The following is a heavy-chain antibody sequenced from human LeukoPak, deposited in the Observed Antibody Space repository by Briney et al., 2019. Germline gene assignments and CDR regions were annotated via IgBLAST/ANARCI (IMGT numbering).Heavy chain of an antibody. V-gene: IGHV6-1*01. Sequence: SQTLSPTCAISGDSVSSNSAAWNWIRQSPSRGLEWLGRTYYRSKWYNDYAVSVKSRITINPDTSKNQFSLQLNSVTPEDTAVYYCARDHGHQLYNWFDPWGQGTLVTVSS. CDR1: GDSVSSNSAA. J-gene: IGHJ5*02. CDR2: TYYRSKWYN. D-gene: IGHD2-2*01. CDR3: ARDHGHQLYNWFDP.